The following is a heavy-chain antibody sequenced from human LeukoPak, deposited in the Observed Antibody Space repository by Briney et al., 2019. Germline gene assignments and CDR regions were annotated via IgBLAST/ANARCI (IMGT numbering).Heavy chain of an antibody. J-gene: IGHJ6*02. CDR1: EFTVSSNY. CDR2: IYSGGST. Sequence: GGSLRLSCAASEFTVSSNYMSWVRQAPGKGLEWVSVIYSGGSTYYADSVKGRFTISRDNSKNTLYLQMNSLRAEDTAVYYCARDPYCSGGTCYPAPYYGMDVWGQGTTVTVSS. CDR3: ARDPYCSGGTCYPAPYYGMDV. V-gene: IGHV3-66*01. D-gene: IGHD2-15*01.